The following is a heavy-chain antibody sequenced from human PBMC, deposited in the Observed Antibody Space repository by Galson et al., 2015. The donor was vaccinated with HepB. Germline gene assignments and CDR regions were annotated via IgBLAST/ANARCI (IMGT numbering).Heavy chain of an antibody. J-gene: IGHJ4*02. CDR3: AKGGAVPGTSTFDY. Sequence: SLRLSCAASGFTFRNYAMTWVRQAPGKGLEWVSSISGSGGNTFYADSVKGRFTISRDNSKNTVSLQMDSLRVEGTAVYYCAKGGAVPGTSTFDYWGQGNLVIVSS. D-gene: IGHD6-19*01. V-gene: IGHV3-23*01. CDR1: GFTFRNYA. CDR2: ISGSGGNT.